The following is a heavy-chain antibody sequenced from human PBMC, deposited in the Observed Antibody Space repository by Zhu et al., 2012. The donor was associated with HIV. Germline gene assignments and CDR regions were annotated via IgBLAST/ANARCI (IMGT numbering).Heavy chain of an antibody. J-gene: IGHJ6*03. CDR3: ARADGSGTTYYYYMDV. V-gene: IGHV4-30-4*08. CDR1: GGSISSGDYY. D-gene: IGHD3-10*01. CDR2: IHHSGTT. Sequence: QVQLQESGPGLVKPSQTLSLTCTVSGGSISSGDYYWSWIRQPPGKGLEWIACIHHSGTTYYNPSLKSRLSISIDTSKNQFSLRLSSVSAADTAVYFXARADGSGTTYYYYMDVWGKGPRSPSP.